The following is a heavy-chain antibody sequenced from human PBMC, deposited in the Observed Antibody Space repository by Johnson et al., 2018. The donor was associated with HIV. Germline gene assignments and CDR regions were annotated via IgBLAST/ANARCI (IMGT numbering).Heavy chain of an antibody. V-gene: IGHV3-20*03. CDR1: GFTFSSYW. D-gene: IGHD3-22*01. J-gene: IGHJ3*02. CDR3: ARGMYYYDTSGYLIRPRAFDI. Sequence: ASGFTFSSYWMSWVRQVPGKGLEWVSGINWSGGGTAYADSVKGRFTVSSDNAKNSLYLQMNSLRAEDTALYYCARGMYYYDTSGYLIRPRAFDIWGQGTVVTVSS. CDR2: INWSGGGT.